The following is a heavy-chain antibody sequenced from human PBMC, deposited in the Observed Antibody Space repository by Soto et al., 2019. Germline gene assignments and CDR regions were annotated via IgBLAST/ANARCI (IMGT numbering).Heavy chain of an antibody. CDR2: IWCDGSNK. Sequence: QVQLVESGGGVVQPGRSLRLSCAASGFTFRTYGMHWVRQAPGKGLEWVAVIWCDGSNKYYADSVKGRFTISRDNSKNTLCLQMDSLRAEDTAVYYCARDDYGMDVWGQGNTVTVSS. CDR1: GFTFRTYG. CDR3: ARDDYGMDV. J-gene: IGHJ6*02. V-gene: IGHV3-33*01.